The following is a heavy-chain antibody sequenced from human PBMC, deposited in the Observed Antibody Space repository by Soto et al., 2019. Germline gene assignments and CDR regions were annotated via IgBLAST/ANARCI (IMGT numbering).Heavy chain of an antibody. V-gene: IGHV5-10-1*01. CDR3: ARTAYYYDSSGFHAFDI. D-gene: IGHD3-22*01. Sequence: GESLKISCKGSGYSFTSYWISWVRQMPGKGLEWMGRIDPSDSYTNYSPSFQGHVTISADKSISTAYLQWSSLKASDTAMYYCARTAYYYDSSGFHAFDIWGQGTTVTVSS. J-gene: IGHJ3*02. CDR1: GYSFTSYW. CDR2: IDPSDSYT.